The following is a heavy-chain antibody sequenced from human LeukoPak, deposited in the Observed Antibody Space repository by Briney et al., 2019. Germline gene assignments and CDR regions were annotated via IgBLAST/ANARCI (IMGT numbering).Heavy chain of an antibody. D-gene: IGHD3-3*01. V-gene: IGHV4-59*01. CDR2: IYYSGST. CDR1: GGSISSYY. J-gene: IGHJ3*02. CDR3: ARDGGRYYDFWSGYYTGDAFDI. Sequence: SENLSRTCTVAGGSISSYYWSWIRQPPGKGLEWVGYIYYSGSTNYNPSLKSRVTISVDTSKNQFSLKLSSVTAADTAVYYCARDGGRYYDFWSGYYTGDAFDIWGQGTMVTVSS.